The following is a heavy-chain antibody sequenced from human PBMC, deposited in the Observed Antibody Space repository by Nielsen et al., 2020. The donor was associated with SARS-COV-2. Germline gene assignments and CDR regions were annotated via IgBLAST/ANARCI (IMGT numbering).Heavy chain of an antibody. V-gene: IGHV3-48*01. CDR2: ISSSSSTI. D-gene: IGHD2-15*01. CDR3: ARRGGGYCSGGSCFLYYYGMDV. CDR1: GFTFSSYS. J-gene: IGHJ6*02. Sequence: GGSLRLSCAASGFTFSSYSMNWVRQAPGKGLEWVSYISSSSSTIYYADSVKGRLTISRDNAKNSLYLQMNSLRAEDTAVYYCARRGGGYCSGGSCFLYYYGMDVWGQGTTVTVSS.